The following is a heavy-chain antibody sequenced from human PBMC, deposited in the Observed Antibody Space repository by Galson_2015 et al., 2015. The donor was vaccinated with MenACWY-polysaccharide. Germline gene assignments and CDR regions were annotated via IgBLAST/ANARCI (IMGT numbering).Heavy chain of an antibody. CDR2: ISGNGLKT. CDR1: GFSFDDFA. J-gene: IGHJ4*02. V-gene: IGHV3-43*02. Sequence: SLRLSCAISGFSFDDFAMHWVRQAPGKGLEWISLISGNGLKTYYSDSVKGRFTVSRDNSRNSVFLQLSGLTSEDTALYFCAKDVAGYSNGFYYFDYWGQGALVTVSS. CDR3: AKDVAGYSNGFYYFDY. D-gene: IGHD4-11*01.